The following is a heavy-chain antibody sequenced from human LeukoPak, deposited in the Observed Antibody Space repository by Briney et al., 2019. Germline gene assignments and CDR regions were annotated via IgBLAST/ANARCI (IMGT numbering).Heavy chain of an antibody. V-gene: IGHV4-39*01. CDR1: GGSISSSSYY. CDR3: AASGMTTVTFFDY. Sequence: SETLSLTCTVSGGSISSSSYYWGWIRQPPGMGLEWIGTIYSYSGSTYYNPSLKSRVTISVDTSKNQFSLKLTSVTAADTAVYYCAASGMTTVTFFDYWGQGSLVTVSS. CDR2: IYSYSGST. J-gene: IGHJ4*02. D-gene: IGHD4-17*01.